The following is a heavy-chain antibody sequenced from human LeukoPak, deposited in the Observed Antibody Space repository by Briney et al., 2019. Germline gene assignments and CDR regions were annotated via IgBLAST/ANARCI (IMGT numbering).Heavy chain of an antibody. CDR2: ISSNGGST. CDR3: AREGAGFDP. D-gene: IGHD6-19*01. V-gene: IGHV3-64*01. CDR1: GFTFSSYA. Sequence: GGSLRLSCAASGFTFSSYAMHWVRQAPGKGLEYVSAISSNGGSTYYANSVKGRFTISRDNSKNTLYLQMGSLRAEDMAVYYCAREGAGFDPWGQGTLVTVSS. J-gene: IGHJ5*02.